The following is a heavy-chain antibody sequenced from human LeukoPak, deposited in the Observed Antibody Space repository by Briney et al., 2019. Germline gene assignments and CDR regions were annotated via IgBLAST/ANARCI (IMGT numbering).Heavy chain of an antibody. J-gene: IGHJ3*01. CDR2: IYHSGGT. Sequence: SETLSLTCAVSGGSISSGGYSWSWIRQPPGKGLEWIGYIYHSGGTYYNPSLKSRVTISVDRSKNQFSLKLSSVTAADTAVYYCARAPPVLGVVNWFDPWGQGTMVTVSS. CDR1: GGSISSGGYS. D-gene: IGHD3-3*01. V-gene: IGHV4-30-2*01. CDR3: ARAPPVLGVVNWFDP.